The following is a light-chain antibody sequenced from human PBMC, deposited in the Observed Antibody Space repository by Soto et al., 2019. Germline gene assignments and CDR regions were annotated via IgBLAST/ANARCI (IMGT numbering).Light chain of an antibody. V-gene: IGKV1-5*03. Sequence: DIQMTRSPSTLSASVGDRVTITCRASQIISNWLAWYQQKPGKAPKVLIYKASSLETGVPSRFSGSGSGTEFTLTISSLQPDDFATYYCQQSNSYPFTFGPGTKVNIK. J-gene: IGKJ3*01. CDR3: QQSNSYPFT. CDR2: KAS. CDR1: QIISNW.